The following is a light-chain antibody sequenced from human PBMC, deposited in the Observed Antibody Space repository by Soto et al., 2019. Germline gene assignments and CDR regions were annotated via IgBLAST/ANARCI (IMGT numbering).Light chain of an antibody. CDR1: QSVTTS. CDR2: GAS. CDR3: QQYTNRPWT. Sequence: EVVMTQSPATLSVSPGERATLSCRASQSVTTSLALYQQKPAQSPRVLIYGASNRATGITARVSGSGSGTEFTLTISSLQSEDLAVYYCQQYTNRPWTFGQGTKVEVK. V-gene: IGKV3-15*01. J-gene: IGKJ1*01.